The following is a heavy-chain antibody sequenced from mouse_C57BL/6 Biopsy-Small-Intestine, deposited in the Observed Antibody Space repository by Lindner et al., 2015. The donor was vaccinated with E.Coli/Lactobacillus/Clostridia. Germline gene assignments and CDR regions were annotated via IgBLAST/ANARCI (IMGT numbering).Heavy chain of an antibody. V-gene: IGHV1-9*01. CDR2: ILPGSTGS. J-gene: IGHJ2*01. CDR1: GYTFTGYW. Sequence: VQLQESGAEVMKPGASVKLSCKATGYTFTGYWIEWVKQRPGHGLEWIGEILPGSTGSKYNERFKGKATFTADTSSNTAYMQVSSLTTEDSAIYYCAREGDDDYDVLDYWGQGTALTVSS. D-gene: IGHD2-4*01. CDR3: AREGDDDYDVLDY.